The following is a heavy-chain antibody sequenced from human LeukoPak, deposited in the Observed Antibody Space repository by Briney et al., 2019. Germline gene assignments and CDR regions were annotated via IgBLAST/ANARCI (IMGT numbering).Heavy chain of an antibody. Sequence: SETLSLTCTVSGGSVSSGSYYWSWIRQPPGKGLEWIGYIYYSGSTNYNPSLKSRVTISVDTSKNQFSLKLSSVTAADTAVYYCARRQGNWHYFDYWAREPWSPSPQ. CDR3: ARRQGNWHYFDY. CDR2: IYYSGST. CDR1: GGSVSSGSYY. D-gene: IGHD1-1*01. V-gene: IGHV4-61*01. J-gene: IGHJ4*02.